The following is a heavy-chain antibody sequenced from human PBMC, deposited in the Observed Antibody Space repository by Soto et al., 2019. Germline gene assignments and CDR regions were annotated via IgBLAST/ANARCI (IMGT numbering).Heavy chain of an antibody. V-gene: IGHV1-18*04. Sequence: ASVKVSCKASGYTFTSYGISWVRQAPGQGLEWMGWISAYNGNTNYAQKLQGRVTMTTDTSTSTAYMELRSLRSDDTAVYYCARDGYLPLGCSSPSCYTGEDYYYGMDVWGQGTTVTVSS. CDR3: ARDGYLPLGCSSPSCYTGEDYYYGMDV. D-gene: IGHD2-2*02. J-gene: IGHJ6*02. CDR1: GYTFTSYG. CDR2: ISAYNGNT.